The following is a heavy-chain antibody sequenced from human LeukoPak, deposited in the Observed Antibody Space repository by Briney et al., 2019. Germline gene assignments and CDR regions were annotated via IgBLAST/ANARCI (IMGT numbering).Heavy chain of an antibody. Sequence: GASVKVSCKASGYTFTGYYMHWVRQAPGQGLEWMGWINPNSGGTNYAQKFQGRVTMTRDTPISTAYMELSRLRSDDTAVYYCARVDSPYDSSGYYLSGMDVWGQGTTVTVSS. CDR2: INPNSGGT. D-gene: IGHD3-22*01. J-gene: IGHJ6*02. CDR3: ARVDSPYDSSGYYLSGMDV. V-gene: IGHV1-2*02. CDR1: GYTFTGYY.